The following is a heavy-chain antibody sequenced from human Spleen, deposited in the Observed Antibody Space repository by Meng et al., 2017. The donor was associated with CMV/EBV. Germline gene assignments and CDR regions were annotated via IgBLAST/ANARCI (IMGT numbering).Heavy chain of an antibody. CDR2: ISASGGTT. D-gene: IGHD1-7*01. CDR3: AKSVSPTGNYYFDY. CDR1: GFTFSSYT. J-gene: IGHJ4*02. V-gene: IGHV3-23*01. Sequence: GESLKISCAASGFTFSSYTMNWLRQAPGKGLEWVSAISASGGTTYYADSVKGRFTISRDNSKSTLYLQMNSLRAEDTAVYSCAKSVSPTGNYYFDYWGQGTLVTVSS.